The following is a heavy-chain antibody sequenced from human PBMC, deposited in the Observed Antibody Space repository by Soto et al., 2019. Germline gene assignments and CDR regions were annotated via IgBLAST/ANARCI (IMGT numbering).Heavy chain of an antibody. CDR1: GFTFSTYA. J-gene: IGHJ6*02. D-gene: IGHD1-1*01. CDR2: VSGRGDGT. CDR3: AKDVEGTLPYYGMDV. V-gene: IGHV3-23*01. Sequence: EVQMLESGGGLVQSGGSLRLSCVASGFTFSTYAISWVRQAPGKGLEWVSGVSGRGDGTIYAESVKGRFTVSRDNSKNTVYMQMNSLRVEDTAVYYCAKDVEGTLPYYGMDVWGQGTTVTVSS.